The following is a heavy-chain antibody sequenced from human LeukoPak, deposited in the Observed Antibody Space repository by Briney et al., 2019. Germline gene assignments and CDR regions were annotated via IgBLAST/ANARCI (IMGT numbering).Heavy chain of an antibody. J-gene: IGHJ6*03. D-gene: IGHD4-11*01. CDR1: GGSFSGYY. CDR3: ARGRLTVTTVPVYYYYYMDV. Sequence: SETLSLTCAVYGGSFSGYYWSWVRQPPGKGLEWIGEINHSGSTNYNPSLKSRVTISVDTSKNQFSLKLSSVAAADTAVYYCARGRLTVTTVPVYYYYYMDVWGKGTTVTVSS. V-gene: IGHV4-34*01. CDR2: INHSGST.